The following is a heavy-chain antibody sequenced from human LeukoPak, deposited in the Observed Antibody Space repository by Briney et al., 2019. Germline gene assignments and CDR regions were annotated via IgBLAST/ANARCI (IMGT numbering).Heavy chain of an antibody. Sequence: SETLSLTCAVYGGSFSGYYWSWIRQPPGKGLEWIGEINHSGSTNYNPSLKSRVTISVDTSKNQFSLKLSSVTAADTAVYYCARGAPHYDFWSGYYTRAFDYWGQGTLVTVSS. CDR1: GGSFSGYY. CDR2: INHSGST. J-gene: IGHJ4*02. CDR3: ARGAPHYDFWSGYYTRAFDY. V-gene: IGHV4-34*01. D-gene: IGHD3-3*01.